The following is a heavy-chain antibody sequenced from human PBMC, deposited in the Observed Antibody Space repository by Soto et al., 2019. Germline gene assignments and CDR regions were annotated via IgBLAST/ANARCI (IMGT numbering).Heavy chain of an antibody. D-gene: IGHD2-15*01. CDR3: ARDHCSGGSCYTNWLDP. V-gene: IGHV4-30-4*01. Sequence: SATLSLTCTVSGGSISSGDYYWSWMRQPPGKGLEWIGYIHYSGSTYYNPSLKSRVTISLDTSKNQFSLKLSPVTAADTAVYYCARDHCSGGSCYTNWLDPWGQGTLVT. J-gene: IGHJ5*02. CDR1: GGSISSGDYY. CDR2: IHYSGST.